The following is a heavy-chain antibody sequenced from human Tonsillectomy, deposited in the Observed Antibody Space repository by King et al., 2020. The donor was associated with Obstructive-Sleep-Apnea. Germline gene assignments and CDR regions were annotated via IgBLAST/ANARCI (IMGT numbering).Heavy chain of an antibody. CDR3: ARVGGGYNLDFYYGMDV. J-gene: IGHJ6*02. V-gene: IGHV1-18*01. D-gene: IGHD5-24*01. Sequence: QLVQSGAEVKKPGASVKVSCKASGYTFTNYGITWVRQAPGQGPEWMGWIIADKGKTNYAQKLQGRVTKTPDTSTSTAYMELRSLRSDDTAVYYCARVGGGYNLDFYYGMDVWGQGTTVTVSS. CDR2: IIADKGKT. CDR1: GYTFTNYG.